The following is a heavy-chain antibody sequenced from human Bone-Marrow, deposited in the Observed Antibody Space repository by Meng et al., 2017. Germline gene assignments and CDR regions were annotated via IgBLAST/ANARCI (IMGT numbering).Heavy chain of an antibody. CDR1: GGSISSSSYY. CDR2: IYYSGST. J-gene: IGHJ4*02. V-gene: IGHV4-39*07. CDR3: ARLAYDSSGYWFDY. D-gene: IGHD3-22*01. Sequence: QPQLQVSGPGLVKPSETLSLTCTVSGGSISSSSYYWGWIRQPPGKGLEWIGSIYYSGSTYYNPSLKSRVTISVDTSKNQFSLKLSSVTAADTAVYYCARLAYDSSGYWFDYWGQGTLVTVSS.